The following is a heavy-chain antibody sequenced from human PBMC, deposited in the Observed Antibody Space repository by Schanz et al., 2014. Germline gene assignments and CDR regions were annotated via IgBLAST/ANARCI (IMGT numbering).Heavy chain of an antibody. CDR1: GFTFRQYG. Sequence: DVQLVESGGGVVRPGGSLRLSCAASGFTFRQYGMSWVRQGPGKGLEWVSGVNWDGGNTGYADSVKGRFTISRDNAKNSLCLGMKSLTADDSAMYYCARRVAATGWFDPWGQGTLVTVSS. J-gene: IGHJ5*02. CDR3: ARRVAATGWFDP. D-gene: IGHD2-15*01. V-gene: IGHV3-20*04. CDR2: VNWDGGNT.